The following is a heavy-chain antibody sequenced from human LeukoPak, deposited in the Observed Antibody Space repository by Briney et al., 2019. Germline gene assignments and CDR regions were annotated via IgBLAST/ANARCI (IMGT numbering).Heavy chain of an antibody. J-gene: IGHJ4*02. Sequence: GGSLRLSCAASGFTFSSYAMSWVRQAPGKGLEWVSAISGSGGSTYYADSVKGRFTISRDNSKNTLYLQMNSLRAEDTAVYYCAKDLGGVRGVMYFDYRGQGTLVTVSS. D-gene: IGHD3-10*01. CDR1: GFTFSSYA. CDR2: ISGSGGST. V-gene: IGHV3-23*01. CDR3: AKDLGGVRGVMYFDY.